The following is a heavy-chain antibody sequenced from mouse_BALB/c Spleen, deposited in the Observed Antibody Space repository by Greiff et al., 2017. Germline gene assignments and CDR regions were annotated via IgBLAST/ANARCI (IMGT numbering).Heavy chain of an antibody. D-gene: IGHD1-2*01. Sequence: EVKLVESGPGLVKPSQSLSLTCSVTGYSITSGYYWNWIRQFPGNKLEWMGYISYDGSNNYNPSLKNRISITRDTSKNQFFLKLNSVTTEDTATYYCARTTATGAMDYWGQGTSVTVSS. CDR1: GYSITSGYY. V-gene: IGHV3-6*02. J-gene: IGHJ4*01. CDR2: ISYDGSN. CDR3: ARTTATGAMDY.